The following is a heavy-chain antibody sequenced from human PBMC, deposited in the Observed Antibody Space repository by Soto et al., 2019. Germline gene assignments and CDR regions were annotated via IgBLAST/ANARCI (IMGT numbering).Heavy chain of an antibody. D-gene: IGHD3-3*01. CDR1: GYTFTSYG. CDR3: AKDFRVDDYDFWSGSYFDY. V-gene: IGHV1-18*01. J-gene: IGHJ4*02. CDR2: ISAYNGNT. Sequence: ASVKVSCKASGYTFTSYGISWVRQAPGQGLEWMGWISAYNGNTNYAQKLQGRVTMTTDTSTSTAYMELRSLRAEDTAVYYCAKDFRVDDYDFWSGSYFDYWGQGTLVTVSS.